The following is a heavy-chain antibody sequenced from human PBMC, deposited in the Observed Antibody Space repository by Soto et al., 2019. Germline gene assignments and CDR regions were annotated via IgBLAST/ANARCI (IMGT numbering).Heavy chain of an antibody. D-gene: IGHD2-2*01. CDR2: ISYDGSNK. CDR1: GFTFSSYA. V-gene: IGHV3-30-3*01. CDR3: ARDQPPSIVVVPAAERYGMDV. Sequence: GGSLRLSCAASGFTFSSYAMHWVRQAPGKGLEWVAVISYDGSNKYYADSVKGRFTISRDNSKNTLYLQMNSRRAEDTAVYYCARDQPPSIVVVPAAERYGMDVWGQGTTVTVSS. J-gene: IGHJ6*02.